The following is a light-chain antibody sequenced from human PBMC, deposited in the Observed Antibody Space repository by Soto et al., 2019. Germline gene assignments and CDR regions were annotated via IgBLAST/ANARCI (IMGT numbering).Light chain of an antibody. Sequence: EIVLTQSPGTLSLSPGERATLSCRTSQSVSSSYLAWYQHKPGQAPRLLIYGASSRATGIPDRFSGSGSGTDFTLTISRLEPEDFPVYYCQQYDSSPRTFGHGTKVEIK. CDR1: QSVSSSY. CDR2: GAS. V-gene: IGKV3-20*01. J-gene: IGKJ1*01. CDR3: QQYDSSPRT.